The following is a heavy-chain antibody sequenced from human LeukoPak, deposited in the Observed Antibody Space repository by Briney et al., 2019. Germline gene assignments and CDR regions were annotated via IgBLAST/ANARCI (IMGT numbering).Heavy chain of an antibody. CDR1: GGSFSGYY. CDR3: ARYRGTYGYYFDY. Sequence: SETLSLTCAVYGGSFSGYYWSWIRQPPGKGLEWIGEINHSGNTNYNLFLKSRVTISADTSKNQFSLKLTSVTAADTAVYYCARYRGTYGYYFDYWGQGKLVIVSS. J-gene: IGHJ4*02. D-gene: IGHD5-24*01. V-gene: IGHV4-34*01. CDR2: INHSGNT.